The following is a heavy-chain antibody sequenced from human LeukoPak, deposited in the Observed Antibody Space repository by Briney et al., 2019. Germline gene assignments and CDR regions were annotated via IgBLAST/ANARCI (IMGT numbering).Heavy chain of an antibody. V-gene: IGHV1-2*02. J-gene: IGHJ4*02. D-gene: IGHD3-22*01. CDR1: GYTFIDNY. CDR2: IDPGTGDT. Sequence: GASVKVSCKPSGYTFIDNYLHWVRQAPGQGLESLGWIDPGTGDTNYPQKFQGRVTMTRDTSISTAYMELNRPRSDDTAVYYCARAGHNSNSGGYDFWGLGTLVTVSS. CDR3: ARAGHNSNSGGYDF.